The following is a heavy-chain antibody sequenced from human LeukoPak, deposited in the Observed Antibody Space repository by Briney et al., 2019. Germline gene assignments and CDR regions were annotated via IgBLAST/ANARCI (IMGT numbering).Heavy chain of an antibody. CDR3: ARVVAAAAALEVGMDV. J-gene: IGHJ6*04. Sequence: SVKVSCKASGGTFSSYAISWVRQAPGQGLEWMGGIIPIFGTANYAQKFRGRVTITADKSTSTAYMELSSLRSEDTAVYYCARVVAAAAALEVGMDVWGKGTTVTVSS. CDR2: IIPIFGTA. CDR1: GGTFSSYA. V-gene: IGHV1-69*06. D-gene: IGHD6-13*01.